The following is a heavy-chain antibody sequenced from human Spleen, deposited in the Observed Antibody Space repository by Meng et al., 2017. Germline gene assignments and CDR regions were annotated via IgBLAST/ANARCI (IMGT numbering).Heavy chain of an antibody. Sequence: QVQVVHSGAEVKKPGASVKVSFKVSDYTLTSDGFSWVRQAPGQGLQWMGWINVYNGITNYGRNFQGRVTLTTDTSTSTGYMELRSLTSDDTAVYYCATRGNPYLDRWGQGTLVTVSS. J-gene: IGHJ4*02. CDR1: DYTLTSDG. CDR3: ATRGNPYLDR. V-gene: IGHV1-18*04. CDR2: INVYNGIT.